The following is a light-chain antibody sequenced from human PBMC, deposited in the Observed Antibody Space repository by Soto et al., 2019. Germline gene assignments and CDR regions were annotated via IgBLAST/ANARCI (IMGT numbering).Light chain of an antibody. CDR3: SSYTHSTTSV. CDR2: DVS. J-gene: IGLJ2*01. Sequence: QSALTQPPSVSGSPGQSVTISCTGTSSDVGSYNSVSWYQQPPGTAPKLMIYDVSNRPSGVPDRFSGSKSGNTASLTISGLQAEDEADYYCSSYTHSTTSVFGGGTKLTVL. V-gene: IGLV2-18*02. CDR1: SSDVGSYNS.